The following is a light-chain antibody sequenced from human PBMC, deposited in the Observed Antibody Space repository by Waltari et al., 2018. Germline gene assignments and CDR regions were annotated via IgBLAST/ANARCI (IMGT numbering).Light chain of an antibody. CDR3: QEYYSGLDT. CDR2: WAS. Sequence: DIVMTQSPDSLAVSLGVTATINCKSSQSVLLVPTNKNYLTWFKQKPGQPPKLLIYWASTREFGVPDLFSGSRPGTDFTLPFNSLQAEDVAVYDCQEYYSGLDTFGQGTRLEIK. J-gene: IGKJ2*01. V-gene: IGKV4-1*01. CDR1: QSVLLVPTNKNY.